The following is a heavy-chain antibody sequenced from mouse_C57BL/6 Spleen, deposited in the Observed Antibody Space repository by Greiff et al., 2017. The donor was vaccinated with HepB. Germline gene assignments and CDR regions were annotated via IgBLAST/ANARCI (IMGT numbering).Heavy chain of an antibody. CDR3: TRGSYDYSWFAY. J-gene: IGHJ3*01. Sequence: EVQGVESGEGLVKPGGSLKLSCAASGFTFSSYAMSWVRQTPEKRLEWVAYISSGVAYIYYADTVKGRFTISRDNARTTLYLQMSSLNSEDTAIYYCTRGSYDYSWFAYWGQGTLVTVSA. CDR1: GFTFSSYA. V-gene: IGHV5-9-1*02. CDR2: ISSGVAYI. D-gene: IGHD2-4*01.